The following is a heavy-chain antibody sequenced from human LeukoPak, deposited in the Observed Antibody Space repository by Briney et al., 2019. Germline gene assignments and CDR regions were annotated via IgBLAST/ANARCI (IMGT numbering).Heavy chain of an antibody. V-gene: IGHV4-59*01. CDR2: IYYSGST. CDR3: ARGYCSGGSCRPVPYYFDY. D-gene: IGHD2-15*01. J-gene: IGHJ4*02. Sequence: SETLSLTCTVSGGSISSYYWSWIRQPPGKGLEWIGYIYYSGSTNYNPSLKSRVTISVDTSKNQFSLKLSSVTAADTVVYYCARGYCSGGSCRPVPYYFDYWGQGTLVTVSS. CDR1: GGSISSYY.